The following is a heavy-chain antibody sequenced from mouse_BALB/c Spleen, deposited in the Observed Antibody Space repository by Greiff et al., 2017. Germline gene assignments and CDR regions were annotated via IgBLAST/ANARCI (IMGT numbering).Heavy chain of an antibody. D-gene: IGHD4-1*02. Sequence: VQLQESGPGLVAPSQSLSITCTVSGFSLTSYGVHWVRQPPGKGLEWLGVIWAGGSTNYNSALMSRLSISKDNSKSQVFLKMNSLQTDDTAMYYCARDQLGRNYAMDYWGQGTSVTVSS. CDR2: IWAGGST. CDR3: ARDQLGRNYAMDY. CDR1: GFSLTSYG. V-gene: IGHV2-9*02. J-gene: IGHJ4*01.